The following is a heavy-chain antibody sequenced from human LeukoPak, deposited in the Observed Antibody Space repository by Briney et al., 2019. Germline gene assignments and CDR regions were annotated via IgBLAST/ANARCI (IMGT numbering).Heavy chain of an antibody. Sequence: PGGSLRLSCVVSGFTLSSYWMQWVRQAPGKGLLWVSRINTGCSTTTYALSVKARFTISRDNAKNTLYLQMNSLRVEDTAVYYCAKSDWFDPWGQGTLVSVSS. CDR3: AKSDWFDP. CDR1: GFTLSSYW. CDR2: INTGCSTT. J-gene: IGHJ5*02. V-gene: IGHV3-74*01.